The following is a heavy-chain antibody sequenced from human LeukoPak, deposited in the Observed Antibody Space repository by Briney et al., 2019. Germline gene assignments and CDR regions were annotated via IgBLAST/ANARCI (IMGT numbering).Heavy chain of an antibody. CDR1: GFTFSSYS. CDR3: AREDLRFLEWLLTPFDY. D-gene: IGHD3-3*01. V-gene: IGHV3-21*01. Sequence: GGSLRLPCAASGFTFSSYSMNWVRQAPGKGLEWVSSISSSSSYIYYADSVKGRFTISRDNAKNSLYLQMNSLRAEDTAVYYCAREDLRFLEWLLTPFDYWGQGTLVTVSS. J-gene: IGHJ4*02. CDR2: ISSSSSYI.